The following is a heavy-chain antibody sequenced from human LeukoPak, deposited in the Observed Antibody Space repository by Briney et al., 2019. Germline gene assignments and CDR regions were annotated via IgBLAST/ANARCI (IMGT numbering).Heavy chain of an antibody. CDR1: GGSISSYY. V-gene: IGHV4-59*12. J-gene: IGHJ4*02. Sequence: SETLSLTCTVSGGSISSYYWSWIRQPPGKGLEWIGYIYYSGSTNYNPSLKSRVTISVDTSKNQFSLKLSSVTAADTAVYYCXXXXXXXXXXXSYRSKKYYFDYWGQGTLVTVSS. CDR3: XXXXXXXXXXXSYRSKKYYFDY. D-gene: IGHD3-16*02. CDR2: IYYSGST.